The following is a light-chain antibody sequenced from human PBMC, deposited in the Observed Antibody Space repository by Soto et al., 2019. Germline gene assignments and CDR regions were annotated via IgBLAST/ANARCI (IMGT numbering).Light chain of an antibody. CDR2: DNN. V-gene: IGLV1-51*01. CDR3: GTWDNSLSAGLYV. J-gene: IGLJ1*01. Sequence: QSVLTQPPSVSAAPGQKVTISCSGSSSNIGNNYVSWYQQLPGTAPKLLIYDNNKRPSGIPDRFSGSKSGTSATLGITGLQTGDEADYYCGTWDNSLSAGLYVFGNGTKVTVL. CDR1: SSNIGNNY.